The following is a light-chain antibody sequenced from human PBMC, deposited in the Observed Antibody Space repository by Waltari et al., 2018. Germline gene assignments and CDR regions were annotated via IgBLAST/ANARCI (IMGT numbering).Light chain of an antibody. CDR2: VAS. CDR3: QHYVRLPAT. Sequence: IVLTQSPGSLSSSPGERVTRSCRASQSVSRALAWYQQKPGQAPRLLIFVASNRATSIPDRFSGSGSETDFSLTISILEPEDFAVDYCQHYVRLPATFGRGTKVEIK. V-gene: IGKV3-20*01. CDR1: QSVSRA. J-gene: IGKJ1*01.